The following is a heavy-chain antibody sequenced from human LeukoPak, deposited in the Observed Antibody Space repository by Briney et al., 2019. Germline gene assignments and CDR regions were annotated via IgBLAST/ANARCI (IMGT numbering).Heavy chain of an antibody. V-gene: IGHV3-15*07. CDR2: IKSKTDGGTT. J-gene: IGHJ4*02. CDR1: GFTFSNAW. D-gene: IGHD1-26*01. CDR3: TTGPYSGNYQISDY. Sequence: GGSLRLSCAASGFTFSNAWTNWVRQAPGKGLEWVGRIKSKTDGGTTDYTAPVKGRFTISRDDSKNTLYLHMNSLKTEDTAVYYCTTGPYSGNYQISDYWGQGTLVTVSS.